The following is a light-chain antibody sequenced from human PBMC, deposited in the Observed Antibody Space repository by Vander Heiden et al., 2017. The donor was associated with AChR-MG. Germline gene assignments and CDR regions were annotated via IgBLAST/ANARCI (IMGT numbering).Light chain of an antibody. CDR3: ALYFDSGIWV. J-gene: IGLJ3*02. Sequence: QTVVTQEPSFSVSPGGTVTLTFCFSSDSVSISYYPSWYQQIPGQAPRPLIYNTNIRSSGVPDRFSGSILGNKAALTITGAQADDESDYYCALYFDSGIWVFGGGTKLTVL. CDR2: NTN. CDR1: SDSVSISYY. V-gene: IGLV8-61*01.